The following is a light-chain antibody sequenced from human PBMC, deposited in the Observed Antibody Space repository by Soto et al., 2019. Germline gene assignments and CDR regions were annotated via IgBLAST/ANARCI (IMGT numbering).Light chain of an antibody. V-gene: IGLV4-60*02. J-gene: IGLJ2*01. CDR2: VEGNGTY. CDR3: ETWDSNVPVV. CDR1: SGYSSYI. Sequence: QPVLTQSSSASAPLGSSVKLTSTLRSGYSSYIIAWHQQQPGKAPQYLMKVEGNGTYKKGSGVPDRFSGYSSGTDRYRTSCNFQFEDEADYYCETWDSNVPVVFGGGTKLNAL.